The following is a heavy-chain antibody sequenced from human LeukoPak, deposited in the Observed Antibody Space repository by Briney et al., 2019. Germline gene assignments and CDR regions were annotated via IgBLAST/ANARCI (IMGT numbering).Heavy chain of an antibody. J-gene: IGHJ4*02. CDR1: NGSIITSSYY. CDR2: IYYRGRT. CDR3: ARGGVEMATITEY. D-gene: IGHD5-12*01. Sequence: SETLSLTCTVSNGSIITSSYYWGWIRQPPGKGLEWIGSIYYRGRTYYSPSLKTRVTISADTSNNQFSLNLSSVTASDTAVYYCARGGVEMATITEYWGQGTLVTVSS. V-gene: IGHV4-39*01.